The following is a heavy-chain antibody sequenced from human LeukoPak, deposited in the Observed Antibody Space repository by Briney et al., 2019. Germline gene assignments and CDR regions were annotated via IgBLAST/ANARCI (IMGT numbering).Heavy chain of an antibody. Sequence: GGSLRLSCAASGFSFSAYEMVWVRQAPGMGLEWTSYITGSGNTKYYLDSVKGRFSISRDNAKNSLYLQMNSLRAEDTAIYYCARAIYSRGSCYSLVTFDMWGQGAMVTVSS. D-gene: IGHD2-15*01. CDR1: GFSFSAYE. CDR2: ITGSGNTK. V-gene: IGHV3-48*03. J-gene: IGHJ3*02. CDR3: ARAIYSRGSCYSLVTFDM.